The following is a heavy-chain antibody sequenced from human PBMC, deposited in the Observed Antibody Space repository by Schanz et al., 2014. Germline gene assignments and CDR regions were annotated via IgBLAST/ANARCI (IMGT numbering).Heavy chain of an antibody. V-gene: IGHV3-11*01. Sequence: QVHLVESGGGLVKPGGSLRLSCAASGFTFSDYYMTWIRQAPGKGLEWLSYISSSAGTIYYADSVKGRFTISRDSAKNSLYLQLNSLRAEDTAVYYCARTPSVGMAARRGFYYYGMNLWGQGTTVTVSS. CDR3: ARTPSVGMAARRGFYYYGMNL. J-gene: IGHJ6*02. D-gene: IGHD6-6*01. CDR2: ISSSAGTI. CDR1: GFTFSDYY.